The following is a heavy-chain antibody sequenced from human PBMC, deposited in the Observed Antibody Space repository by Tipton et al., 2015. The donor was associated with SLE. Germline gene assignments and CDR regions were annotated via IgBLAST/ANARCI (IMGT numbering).Heavy chain of an antibody. Sequence: TLSLTCTVSGGSISSSSYYWGWIRQPPGKGLEWIGSIYYSGSTYYNPSLRSRVTISVDTSKNQFSLKLTSVTAADTAGYYCASMGYNWNPYYSMDVWGKGTSVPVTS. D-gene: IGHD1-20*01. V-gene: IGHV4-39*01. CDR1: GGSISSSSYY. J-gene: IGHJ6*03. CDR3: ASMGYNWNPYYSMDV. CDR2: IYYSGST.